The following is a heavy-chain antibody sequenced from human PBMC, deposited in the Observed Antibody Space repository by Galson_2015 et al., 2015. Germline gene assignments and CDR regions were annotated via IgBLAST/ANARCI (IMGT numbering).Heavy chain of an antibody. D-gene: IGHD2-21*02. CDR3: ASSPCGGDCYLPGPGPVQLDY. V-gene: IGHV1-3*01. CDR1: GYTFTSYA. J-gene: IGHJ4*02. Sequence: SVKVSCKASGYTFTSYAMHWVRQAPGQRLEWMGWINAGNGNTKYSQKFQGRVTITRDTSASTAYMELSSLRSEDTAVYYCASSPCGGDCYLPGPGPVQLDYWGQGTLVTVSS. CDR2: INAGNGNT.